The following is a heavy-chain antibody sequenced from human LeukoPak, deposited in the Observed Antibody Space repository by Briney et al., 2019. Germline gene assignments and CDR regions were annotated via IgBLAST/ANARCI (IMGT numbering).Heavy chain of an antibody. V-gene: IGHV1-69*06. CDR2: IIPIFGTA. CDR3: ATRQQWLVLDYYYMDV. J-gene: IGHJ6*03. CDR1: GGTFSSYA. D-gene: IGHD6-19*01. Sequence: SVKVSCKASGGTFSSYAISWARQAPGQGLEWMGGIIPIFGTANYAQKFQGRVTMTEDTSTDTAYMELSSLRSEDTAVYYCATRQQWLVLDYYYMDVWGKGTTVTVSS.